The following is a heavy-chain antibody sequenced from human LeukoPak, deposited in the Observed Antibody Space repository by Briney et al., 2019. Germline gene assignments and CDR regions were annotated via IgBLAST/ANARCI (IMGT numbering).Heavy chain of an antibody. V-gene: IGHV3-21*01. CDR3: ARGQIVVVPAARNWFDP. D-gene: IGHD2-2*01. Sequence: GGSLRLSCAASGFTFSSYSMNWVRQAPGKGLKWVSSISSSSSYIYYADSVKGRFTISRDNAKNSLYLQMNSLRAEDTAVYYCARGQIVVVPAARNWFDPWGQGTLVTVSS. J-gene: IGHJ5*02. CDR1: GFTFSSYS. CDR2: ISSSSSYI.